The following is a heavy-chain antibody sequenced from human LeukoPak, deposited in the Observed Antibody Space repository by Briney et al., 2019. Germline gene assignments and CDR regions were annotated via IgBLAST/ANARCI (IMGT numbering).Heavy chain of an antibody. D-gene: IGHD2-15*01. J-gene: IGHJ4*02. CDR2: IWYDGSNK. CDR3: ARDRGSGTEYFDY. Sequence: GRALRLSCAASGFTFGSYGMHWARQAPGKGLEWVAVIWYDGSNKYYADSVKGRFTISRDNSKNTLYLQMNSLRAEDTAVYYCARDRGSGTEYFDYWGQGTLVTVSS. CDR1: GFTFGSYG. V-gene: IGHV3-33*01.